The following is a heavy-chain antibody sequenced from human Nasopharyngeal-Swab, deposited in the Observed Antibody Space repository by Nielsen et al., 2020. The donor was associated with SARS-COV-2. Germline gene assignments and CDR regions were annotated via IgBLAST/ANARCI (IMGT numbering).Heavy chain of an antibody. CDR1: IVTSSPYW. CDR3: AKEEYQLLQYYFDY. Sequence: GGSLRLSCLDSIVTSSPYWMNWVRQAPGKGLEWVANIKTDGSERNYLDSVKGRFTITSDNAKRSVYLQMNSLTAEDTAVYYCAKEEYQLLQYYFDYWGQGNLVTVSS. CDR2: IKTDGSER. D-gene: IGHD2-2*01. V-gene: IGHV3-7*03. J-gene: IGHJ4*02.